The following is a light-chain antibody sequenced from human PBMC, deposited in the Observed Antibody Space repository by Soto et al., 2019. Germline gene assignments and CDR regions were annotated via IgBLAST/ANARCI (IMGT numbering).Light chain of an antibody. CDR1: SSDVGGYNY. Sequence: QSVLTQPASVSGSPGQSITISCTGTSSDVGGYNYVSWYQQYPGKAPKLMIYDVSNRPSGVSNRFSGSKSGNTASLTISGRQGEYEGDYYCSSYTSSSTRVFGGGTQLTVL. CDR3: SSYTSSSTRV. J-gene: IGLJ3*02. V-gene: IGLV2-14*01. CDR2: DVS.